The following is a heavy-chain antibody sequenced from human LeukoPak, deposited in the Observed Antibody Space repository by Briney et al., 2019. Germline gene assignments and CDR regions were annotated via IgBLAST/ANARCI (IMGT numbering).Heavy chain of an antibody. Sequence: PSQTLSPTCTVSGVSLSGHYWSWIRQPPGNGLEWIGFVYYSGRTRNNPSLHSRVTISADTSKNHLSLKLTSVTAADTAVYYCARLLDNDSSGDPDTFDMWGQGIKVTVSS. V-gene: IGHV4-59*11. CDR3: ARLLDNDSSGDPDTFDM. CDR1: GVSLSGHY. D-gene: IGHD3-22*01. J-gene: IGHJ3*02. CDR2: VYYSGRT.